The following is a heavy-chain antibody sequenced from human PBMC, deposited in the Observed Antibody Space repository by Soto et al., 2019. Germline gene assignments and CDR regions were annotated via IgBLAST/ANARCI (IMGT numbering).Heavy chain of an antibody. CDR3: AHTTGSSGWAIMDY. J-gene: IGHJ4*02. V-gene: IGHV2-5*01. CDR1: GFSLSTIGVG. CDR2: IFWNDDK. Sequence: QITLKESGPTQVKPTQTLTLTCTVSGFSLSTIGVGVGWIRQPPGKALEWLAPIFWNDDKRYSPSLRTRLTITKDTSKNQVVLTMTNMDPVDTATYSCAHTTGSSGWAIMDYWGQGTLVTVSS. D-gene: IGHD6-19*01.